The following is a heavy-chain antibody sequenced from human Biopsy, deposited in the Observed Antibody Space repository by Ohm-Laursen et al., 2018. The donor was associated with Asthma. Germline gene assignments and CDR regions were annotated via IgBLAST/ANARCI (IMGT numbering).Heavy chain of an antibody. Sequence: TLSLTCSVYGGSISSFYWSWIRKSPEKGLEWMGNVYWTWSTNYNPSLKSRITMSVDTSKNRMFLELTSVTAADTAIYYCVRAVRNEQWLAPFDYWGQGKPVTVSS. CDR1: GGSISSFY. D-gene: IGHD6-19*01. CDR2: VYWTWST. J-gene: IGHJ4*02. V-gene: IGHV4-59*01. CDR3: VRAVRNEQWLAPFDY.